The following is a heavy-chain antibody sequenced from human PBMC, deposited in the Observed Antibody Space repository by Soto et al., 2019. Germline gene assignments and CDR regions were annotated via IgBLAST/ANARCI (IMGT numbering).Heavy chain of an antibody. CDR2: TLYDGSDK. V-gene: IGHV3-30*09. Sequence: GGSLRLSCAASGFTFSSYAMHWVRQAPGKGLEWVAVTLYDGSDKYYADSVKGRFAISRDNSNNTLYLQMNSLRAEDTAVYYCARDLTENGMDVWGQGTTVTVSS. CDR3: ARDLTENGMDV. CDR1: GFTFSSYA. J-gene: IGHJ6*02. D-gene: IGHD3-9*01.